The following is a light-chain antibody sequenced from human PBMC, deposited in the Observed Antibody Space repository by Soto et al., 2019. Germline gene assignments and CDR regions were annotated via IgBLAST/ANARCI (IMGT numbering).Light chain of an antibody. J-gene: IGLJ7*01. CDR2: SNN. CDR3: AAWDDSLNGPV. V-gene: IGLV1-44*01. Sequence: QSVLTQPPSASGTPGQSDTISCSGSSSNIGSNTVNWYQQLPGTAPKLLIYSNNQRPSGVPDRFSGSKSGTSASLAISGLQSEDQADYYCAAWDDSLNGPVFGGRTQLTVL. CDR1: SSNIGSNT.